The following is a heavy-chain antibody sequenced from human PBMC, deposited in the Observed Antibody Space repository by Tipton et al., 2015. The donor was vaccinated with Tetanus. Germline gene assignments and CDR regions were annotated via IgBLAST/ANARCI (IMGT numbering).Heavy chain of an antibody. CDR2: IGVSSSPI. CDR3: ARGLCTSSSCPKHYFDY. CDR1: GFLFSTYS. D-gene: IGHD2-2*01. Sequence: GSLRLSCSVSGFLFSTYSMNWVRQAPGKGLEWVSSIGVSSSPIYYADSVKGRFTISRDNAKNSLLLQMNSLRDEDTAVYYCARGLCTSSSCPKHYFDYWGQGTLVTVSS. J-gene: IGHJ4*02. V-gene: IGHV3-48*02.